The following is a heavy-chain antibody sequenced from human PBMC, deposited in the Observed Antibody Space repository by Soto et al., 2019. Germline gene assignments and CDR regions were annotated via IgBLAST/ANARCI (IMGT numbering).Heavy chain of an antibody. CDR1: GGSMSTSDYY. D-gene: IGHD3-10*01. J-gene: IGHJ6*02. V-gene: IGHV4-39*01. CDR3: ASSSFLRSGDLFHGLDV. CDR2: IDYRGTA. Sequence: SETLSLTCTVSGGSMSTSDYYWGWIRQTPGKRLEYIGNIDYRGTASYNPSLESRVTISTDTSKNQFSLKLTSVTAEDTALYFCASSSFLRSGDLFHGLDVWGQGTTVTVSS.